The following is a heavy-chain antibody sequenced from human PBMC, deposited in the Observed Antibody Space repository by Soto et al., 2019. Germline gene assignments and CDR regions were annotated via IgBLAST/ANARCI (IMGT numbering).Heavy chain of an antibody. CDR1: GFTFSSYA. V-gene: IGHV3-23*01. Sequence: PGGSLRLSCAASGFTFSSYAMSWVRQGPGKGLEWVSAISESGASTYYADSVKGRFTISRDNSKNTLYLQMNSLRVEDTAVYYCAKPSTRYCGGDCSWDYWGQGTLVTV. CDR3: AKPSTRYCGGDCSWDY. D-gene: IGHD2-21*02. J-gene: IGHJ4*02. CDR2: ISESGAST.